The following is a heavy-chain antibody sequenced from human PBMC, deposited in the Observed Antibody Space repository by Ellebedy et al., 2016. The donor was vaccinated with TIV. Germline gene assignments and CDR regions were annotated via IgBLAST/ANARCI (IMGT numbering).Heavy chain of an antibody. Sequence: GGSLRLXCAASGFTFSSYWMSWVRQAPGKGLEWVANIKQDGSEKYYVDSVKGRFTISRDNAKNSLYLQMNSLRAEDTAVYYCAREGVVRGVIITYYYYYGMDVWGQGTTVTVSS. J-gene: IGHJ6*02. CDR2: IKQDGSEK. CDR3: AREGVVRGVIITYYYYYGMDV. D-gene: IGHD3-10*01. V-gene: IGHV3-7*01. CDR1: GFTFSSYW.